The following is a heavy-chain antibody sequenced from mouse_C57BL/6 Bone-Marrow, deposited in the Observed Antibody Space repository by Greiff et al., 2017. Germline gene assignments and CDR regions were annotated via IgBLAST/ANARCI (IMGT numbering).Heavy chain of an antibody. V-gene: IGHV5-6*01. CDR1: GFTFSSYG. CDR3: AGHGGLRPRDY. Sequence: EVQLVESGGDLVKPGGSLKLSCAASGFTFSSYGMSWVRQTPDKRLEWVATISSGGSYTYYPDSVKGRFTISRDHAKNTLYLQMSSLKSEDTAMYYGAGHGGLRPRDYWGQGTTLTVSS. CDR2: ISSGGSYT. D-gene: IGHD2-4*01. J-gene: IGHJ2*01.